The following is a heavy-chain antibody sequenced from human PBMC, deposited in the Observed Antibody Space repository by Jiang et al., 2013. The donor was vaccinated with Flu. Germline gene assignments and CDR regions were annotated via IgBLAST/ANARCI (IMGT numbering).Heavy chain of an antibody. CDR2: TYYRSKWYN. D-gene: IGHD2-21*01. V-gene: IGHV6-1*01. J-gene: IGHJ5*02. CDR1: AA. CDR3: ARDSYGVVVIAKKYNWFDP. Sequence: AAWNWIRQSPSRGLEWLGRTYYRSKWYNDYAVSVKSRITINPDTSKNQFSLQLNSVTPEDTAVYYCARDSYGVVVIAKKYNWFDPWGQGTLVTVSS.